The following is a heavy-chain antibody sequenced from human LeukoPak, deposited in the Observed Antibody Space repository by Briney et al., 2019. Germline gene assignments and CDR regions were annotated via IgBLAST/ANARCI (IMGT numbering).Heavy chain of an antibody. D-gene: IGHD6-19*01. V-gene: IGHV4-4*07. J-gene: IGHJ5*02. CDR2: IYASGST. CDR3: AGTLAVTGGFDP. Sequence: PSETLSLTCTVSGGSISSYYWSWIRQPAGKGLEWIGRIYASGSTNYNPSLKSRVTISVDKSKNQFFLKLTSVTAADTAVYHCAGTLAVTGGFDPWGQGTLVTVS. CDR1: GGSISSYY.